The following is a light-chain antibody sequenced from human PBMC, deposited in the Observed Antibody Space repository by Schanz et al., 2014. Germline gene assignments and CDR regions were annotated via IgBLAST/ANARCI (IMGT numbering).Light chain of an antibody. CDR1: QSVFYSSNNKNN. CDR2: WAS. V-gene: IGKV4-1*01. CDR3: QQYYGLPLT. Sequence: DIVMTQSPDSLAVSLGERATINCKSSQSVFYSSNNKNNLAWYQQKPGQPPKLLIYWASTRESGVPDRFSGSGSGTDFTLTISSLQAEDVAVYYCQQYYGLPLTFGGGTKVEIK. J-gene: IGKJ4*01.